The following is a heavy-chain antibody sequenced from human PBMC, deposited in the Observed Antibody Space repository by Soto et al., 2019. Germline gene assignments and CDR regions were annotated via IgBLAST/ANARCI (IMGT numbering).Heavy chain of an antibody. CDR3: TARRDWTAVGPLDY. CDR1: GFTFRDAA. D-gene: IGHD5-18*01. J-gene: IGHJ4*02. Sequence: EVQLVESGGGLVQPGGSLKLSCAASGFTFRDAAMHWVRQASGKGLEWIGRIRNKTNNYSTTFIESVRGRFTTSRDDSKNTVYLQMNRLRIDDTAVYYCTARRDWTAVGPLDYWGLGTLVTVSS. CDR2: IRNKTNNYST. V-gene: IGHV3-73*02.